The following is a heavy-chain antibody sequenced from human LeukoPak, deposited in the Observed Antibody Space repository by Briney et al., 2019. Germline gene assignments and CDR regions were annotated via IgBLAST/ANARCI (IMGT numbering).Heavy chain of an antibody. J-gene: IGHJ4*02. V-gene: IGHV4-59*01. Sequence: SETLSLTCTVSGGSISSYYWNWIRQPPGKGLEWIGYIYYSGNTNYNPSLESRVTISIDTSKSQISLRLSSVTAADTAVYYCARSGRGTFTSYWTYFDFWGQGTLVTVSS. CDR3: ARSGRGTFTSYWTYFDF. D-gene: IGHD2/OR15-2a*01. CDR1: GGSISSYY. CDR2: IYYSGNT.